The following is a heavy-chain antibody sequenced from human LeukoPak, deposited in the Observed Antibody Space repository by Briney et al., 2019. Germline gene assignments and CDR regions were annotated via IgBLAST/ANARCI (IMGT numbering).Heavy chain of an antibody. J-gene: IGHJ4*02. CDR1: GFTFSSYA. Sequence: GGSLRLSCAASGFTFSSYAMGWVRQAPGKGLEWVSAISGSGGSTYYADSVKGRFTIPRDNSKNTLYLQMNSLRAEDTAVYYCAKRSPGSSGYSFDYWGQGTLVTVSS. CDR3: AKRSPGSSGYSFDY. V-gene: IGHV3-23*01. CDR2: ISGSGGST. D-gene: IGHD3-22*01.